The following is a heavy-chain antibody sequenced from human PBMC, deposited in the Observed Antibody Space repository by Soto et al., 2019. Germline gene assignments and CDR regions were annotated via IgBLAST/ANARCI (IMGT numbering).Heavy chain of an antibody. J-gene: IGHJ3*02. CDR3: ARDCGWLVSYDAFDI. D-gene: IGHD6-19*01. Sequence: GGSLRLSCAASGFTFSSYWMSWVRQAPGKGLEWVANIKQDGSEKYYVDSVKGRFTISRDNAKNSLYLQMNSLRAEDTAVYYFARDCGWLVSYDAFDIWGQGTMVTVSS. CDR1: GFTFSSYW. V-gene: IGHV3-7*01. CDR2: IKQDGSEK.